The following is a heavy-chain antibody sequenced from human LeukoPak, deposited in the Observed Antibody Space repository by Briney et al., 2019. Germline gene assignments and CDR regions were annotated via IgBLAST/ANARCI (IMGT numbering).Heavy chain of an antibody. CDR2: ISSSSSYI. Sequence: GALRLSCAASGFTFSSYSMDWVRQAPGKGLEWVSSISSSSSYIYYADSVKGRFTISRDNAKDSLYLQMNSLRAEDTAVYYCARASDYYYDSSGYFDYWGQGTLVTVSS. V-gene: IGHV3-21*01. CDR3: ARASDYYYDSSGYFDY. D-gene: IGHD3-22*01. CDR1: GFTFSSYS. J-gene: IGHJ4*02.